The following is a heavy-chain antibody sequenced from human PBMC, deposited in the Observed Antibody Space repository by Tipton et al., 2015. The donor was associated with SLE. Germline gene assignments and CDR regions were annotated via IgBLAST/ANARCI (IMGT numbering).Heavy chain of an antibody. CDR2: MNHSGST. Sequence: TLSLTCAVYGGSFSGYYWSWIRQPPGKGLEWIGEMNHSGSTRYNPSLKSRVTVSVDTSKNQFSLNLSSVTAADSAVYYCARGRLVFPFDYWGQGTLATVSS. J-gene: IGHJ4*02. CDR1: GGSFSGYY. CDR3: ARGRLVFPFDY. V-gene: IGHV4-34*01. D-gene: IGHD6-19*01.